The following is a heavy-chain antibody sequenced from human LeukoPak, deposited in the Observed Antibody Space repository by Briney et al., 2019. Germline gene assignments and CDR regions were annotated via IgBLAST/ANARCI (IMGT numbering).Heavy chain of an antibody. CDR3: ARDIATVVHQD. CDR2: ISAYSGNT. J-gene: IGHJ4*02. CDR1: GYTFTNYG. D-gene: IGHD2-2*01. V-gene: IGHV1-18*01. Sequence: ASVRVSCKASGYTFTNYGVTWVRQAPGQGLEWMGWISAYSGNTNYVQKFQGRVTMATETSTSTAYMELRSLRSDDTAVYYCARDIATVVHQDWGQGTLVTVSS.